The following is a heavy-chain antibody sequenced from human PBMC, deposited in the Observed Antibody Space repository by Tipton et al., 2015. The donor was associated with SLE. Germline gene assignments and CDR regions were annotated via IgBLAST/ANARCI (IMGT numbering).Heavy chain of an antibody. D-gene: IGHD3-3*01. J-gene: IGHJ5*02. V-gene: IGHV4-61*03. CDR1: GDSISSSSYY. Sequence: TLSLTCIVSGDSISSSSYYWGWIRQPPGKGLEWIGYIYYSGNTKYNPSLKSRVTISVDTSKNHFSLNLTSVTAADTAIYYCARGSRWFDDFWSGYPLGNWFDPWGQGTLVTVSS. CDR2: IYYSGNT. CDR3: ARGSRWFDDFWSGYPLGNWFDP.